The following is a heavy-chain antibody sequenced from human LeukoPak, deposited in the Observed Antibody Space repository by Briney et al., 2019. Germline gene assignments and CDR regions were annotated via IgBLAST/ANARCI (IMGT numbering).Heavy chain of an antibody. Sequence: PGGSLTLSCAGSGFTFSSYGMHWVRQPPGKGLEWVAFIWYDGSNKYYADSVKGRFTISRDNSKNTVYLQMNSLRAEDRAVYYCARDKWGGLDYWGQGTLVTVSS. V-gene: IGHV3-33*01. J-gene: IGHJ4*02. D-gene: IGHD7-27*01. CDR3: ARDKWGGLDY. CDR1: GFTFSSYG. CDR2: IWYDGSNK.